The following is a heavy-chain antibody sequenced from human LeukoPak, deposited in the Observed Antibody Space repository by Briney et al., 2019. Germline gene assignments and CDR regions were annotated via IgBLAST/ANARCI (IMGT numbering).Heavy chain of an antibody. Sequence: PGGSLRLSCAASGLTFSSYPMHWVRQAPGKGLEWVAVISYDGSEKHYADPVKGRFTISRDNAENSLYLQMNSLRAEDTALYYCARKRPNYFDYWGQGTLVTVSS. V-gene: IGHV3-30-3*01. CDR1: GLTFSSYP. J-gene: IGHJ4*02. CDR2: ISYDGSEK. CDR3: ARKRPNYFDY.